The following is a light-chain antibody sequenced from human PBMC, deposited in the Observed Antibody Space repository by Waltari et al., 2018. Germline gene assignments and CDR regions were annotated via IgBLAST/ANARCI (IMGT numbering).Light chain of an antibody. Sequence: SFDLTQPPSVSVSPGQTASITCSGDKLGDNSACWYHQKPGQSPVLVIYQDTKRPPAIPERFSGSKSGNTATLTISGTQAVDEADYYCQAWDSSTYVFGTGTKVTVL. CDR1: KLGDNS. J-gene: IGLJ1*01. CDR2: QDT. CDR3: QAWDSSTYV. V-gene: IGLV3-1*01.